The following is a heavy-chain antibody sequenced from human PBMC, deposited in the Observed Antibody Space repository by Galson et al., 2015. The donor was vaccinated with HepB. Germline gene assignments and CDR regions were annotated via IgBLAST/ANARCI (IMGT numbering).Heavy chain of an antibody. CDR2: ISYSGTT. CDR3: ARDLEEGSSGWYGSFDH. CDR1: GGSISSYH. D-gene: IGHD6-19*01. Sequence: SETLSLTCTVSGGSISSYHWSWIRQPPGKGLEWIGYISYSGTTYYNPSLKSRVTISVDTSRNQFSLRLSSVTAADTAVYYCARDLEEGSSGWYGSFDHWGQGTLVTVSS. V-gene: IGHV4-59*01. J-gene: IGHJ4*02.